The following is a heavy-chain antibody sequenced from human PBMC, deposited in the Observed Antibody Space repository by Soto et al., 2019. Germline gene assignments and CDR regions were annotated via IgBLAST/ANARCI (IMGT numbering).Heavy chain of an antibody. Sequence: ASVKVSCKASGYTFTGYYMHWVRQAPGQGLEWMGWINPNSGGTNYAQKFQGRVTMTRDTSISTAYMELSRLRSDDTAVYYCARDRLIRIMARGIVSVYYSGMDVWGQGTTVTVS. V-gene: IGHV1-2*02. CDR3: ARDRLIRIMARGIVSVYYSGMDV. J-gene: IGHJ6*02. D-gene: IGHD3-10*01. CDR1: GYTFTGYY. CDR2: INPNSGGT.